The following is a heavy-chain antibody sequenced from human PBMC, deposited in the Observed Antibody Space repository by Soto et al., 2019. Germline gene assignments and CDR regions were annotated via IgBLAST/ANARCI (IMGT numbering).Heavy chain of an antibody. J-gene: IGHJ4*02. D-gene: IGHD7-27*01. CDR3: VRGRTGGGSHFDY. V-gene: IGHV1-18*01. CDR1: GYTFKTYG. Sequence: ASVKVSCKASGYTFKTYGISCGRQAPGQGLDCMWWSSTYNGHPDSAQKFQGRATMTTDTPTNTISMELRGLRSDDTAVYYCVRGRTGGGSHFDYWGQGTL. CDR2: SSTYNGHP.